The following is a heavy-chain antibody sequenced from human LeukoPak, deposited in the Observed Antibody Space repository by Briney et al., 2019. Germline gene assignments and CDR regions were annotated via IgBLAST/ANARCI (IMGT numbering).Heavy chain of an antibody. CDR2: IIPIFGTA. Sequence: SVKVSCKASGGTFSSSAISWVRQAPGQGLEWMGGIIPIFGTANYAQKFKGRVTNTADESASTAYMELSSLRSEDTAVYYCARNLFHLGELSWYYFDYWGQGTLVTVSS. J-gene: IGHJ4*02. D-gene: IGHD3-16*02. CDR1: GGTFSSSA. V-gene: IGHV1-69*13. CDR3: ARNLFHLGELSWYYFDY.